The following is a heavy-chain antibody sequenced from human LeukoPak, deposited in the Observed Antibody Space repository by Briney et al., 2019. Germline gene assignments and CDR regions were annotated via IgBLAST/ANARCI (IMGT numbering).Heavy chain of an antibody. CDR2: IYHSGST. Sequence: SETLSLTCTVSGYSISSGYYWGWIRQPPGKGLEWIGSIYHSGSTYYNPSLKSRVTISVDTSKNKFSRKLSSVTAADTAVYYCARIIVVVPAATDYWGQGTLVTVSS. CDR3: ARIIVVVPAATDY. J-gene: IGHJ4*02. CDR1: GYSISSGYY. V-gene: IGHV4-38-2*02. D-gene: IGHD2-2*01.